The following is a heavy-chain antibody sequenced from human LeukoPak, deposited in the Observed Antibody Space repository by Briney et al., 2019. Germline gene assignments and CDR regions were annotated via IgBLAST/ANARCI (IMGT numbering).Heavy chain of an antibody. J-gene: IGHJ5*02. CDR1: GFTFSDHH. D-gene: IGHD4-17*01. CDR2: VRIRADSYTT. CDR3: TREKFGDYHNWFDP. Sequence: GGSLRLSCVASGFTFSDHHMDWVRQAPGKGLEWVGRVRIRADSYTTEYAASVKGRFTISRDVSKNSLYLKMNGLKTEDTAVYYCTREKFGDYHNWFDPWGQGTLVTVSS. V-gene: IGHV3-72*01.